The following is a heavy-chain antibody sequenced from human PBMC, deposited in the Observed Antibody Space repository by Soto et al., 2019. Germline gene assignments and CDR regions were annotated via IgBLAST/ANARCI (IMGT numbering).Heavy chain of an antibody. D-gene: IGHD7-27*01. CDR1: GFTFGSYW. J-gene: IGHJ3*02. CDR2: IKQDGSEK. V-gene: IGHV3-7*01. CDR3: ASCPAELGMSAFDI. Sequence: GGSLRLSCAASGFTFGSYWMSWVRQAPGKGLEWVANIKQDGSEKYYVDSVKGRFTISRDNAKNSLYLQMNSLRAEDTAVYYCASCPAELGMSAFDIWGQGTMVTVSS.